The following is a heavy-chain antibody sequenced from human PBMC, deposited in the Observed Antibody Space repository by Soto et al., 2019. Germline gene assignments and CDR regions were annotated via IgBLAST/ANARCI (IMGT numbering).Heavy chain of an antibody. CDR3: ASLLTAGGSFDI. D-gene: IGHD2-21*02. CDR2: INPSGGST. J-gene: IGHJ3*02. CDR1: GYTFTSYY. Sequence: ASVKVSCKASGYTFTSYYMHWVRQAPGQGLEWMGIINPSGGSTSYAQKFQGRVTMTRDTSTSTVYMELSSLRSEDTAVYYCASLLTAGGSFDIWRQRTMVTVSS. V-gene: IGHV1-46*01.